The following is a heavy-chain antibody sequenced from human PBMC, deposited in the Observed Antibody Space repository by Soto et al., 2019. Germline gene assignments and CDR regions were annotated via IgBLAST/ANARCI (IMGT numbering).Heavy chain of an antibody. V-gene: IGHV3-73*01. J-gene: IGHJ3*02. D-gene: IGHD3-16*02. Sequence: EVQLVESGGGLVQPGGSLQLSCAASGFTVSGSAVHWVRQASGKGLEWVGRIRSKTNSYATAYAASVKGRFTISRDDSKNTAYLQINSLKTEDTAVYYSTSHLGELSFPRAFDIWGQGTMVTVSS. CDR1: GFTVSGSA. CDR2: IRSKTNSYAT. CDR3: TSHLGELSFPRAFDI.